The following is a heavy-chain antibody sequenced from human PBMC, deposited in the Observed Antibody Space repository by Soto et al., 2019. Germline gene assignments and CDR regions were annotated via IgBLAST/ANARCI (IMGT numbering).Heavy chain of an antibody. CDR3: ACPSGYYYGMDV. D-gene: IGHD3-10*01. Sequence: QVQLVQSGAEVKKPGASVKVSCKASGYTFTSYAINWVRQAPGQGLEWMGWISAYNGNTNYSQKLQGRDTMTTDTSTRTSYMELRSLCADDTAVSYCACPSGYYYGMDVWGQGTTVTVSS. V-gene: IGHV1-18*01. CDR2: ISAYNGNT. CDR1: GYTFTSYA. J-gene: IGHJ6*02.